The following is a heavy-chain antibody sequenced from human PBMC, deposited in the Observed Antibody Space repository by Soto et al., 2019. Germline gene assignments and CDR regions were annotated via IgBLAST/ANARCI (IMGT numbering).Heavy chain of an antibody. V-gene: IGHV3-53*01. J-gene: IGHJ4*02. CDR2: IYRGGST. Sequence: PGGSLRLSCAASGFTVSSNYMSWVRQAPGKGLEWVSVIYRGGSTYYADSVKGRFTISRDNSKNTLYLQMNSLRAEDTAVYYCARVNYYDSSGYYSYYFDYWGQGTLVTAPQ. D-gene: IGHD3-22*01. CDR3: ARVNYYDSSGYYSYYFDY. CDR1: GFTVSSNY.